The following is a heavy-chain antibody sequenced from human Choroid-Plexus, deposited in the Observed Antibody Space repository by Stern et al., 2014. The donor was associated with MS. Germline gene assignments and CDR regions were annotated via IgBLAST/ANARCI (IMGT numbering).Heavy chain of an antibody. J-gene: IGHJ5*02. Sequence: VQLLESGGGVVQPGRPLRLSCVASGFTFGSCAMHWVRQAPGKGLEWVAGVSYDGSNKYYADSVKGRFTISRDNSQNTLYMQMSSLRPEDTAVYYCAKDRQYLTYFFGHWGQGSLVTVSS. V-gene: IGHV3-30*18. CDR1: GFTFGSCA. CDR3: AKDRQYLTYFFGH. D-gene: IGHD2/OR15-2a*01. CDR2: VSYDGSNK.